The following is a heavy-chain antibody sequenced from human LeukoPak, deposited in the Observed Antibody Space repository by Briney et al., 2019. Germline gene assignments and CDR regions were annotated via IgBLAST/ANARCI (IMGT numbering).Heavy chain of an antibody. CDR3: AREGTTTSFDY. V-gene: IGHV3-7*03. J-gene: IGHJ4*02. CDR2: IKRDGSEK. D-gene: IGHD1-26*01. CDR1: GFIFSTYY. Sequence: PGGSLRLSCAASGFIFSTYYMNWVRQAPGKGLEWVANIKRDGSEKDYVDSVKGRFTISRDNSKNTVYLQMNSLRAEDTAVYYCAREGTTTSFDYWGQGTLVTVSS.